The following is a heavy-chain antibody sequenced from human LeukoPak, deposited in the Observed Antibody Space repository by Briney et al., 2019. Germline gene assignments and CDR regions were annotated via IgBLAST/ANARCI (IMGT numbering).Heavy chain of an antibody. CDR1: GFTFSSYS. CDR2: ISSSSSAI. V-gene: IGHV3-48*01. CDR3: ARVLTYYDFWSGSLGEYYYGMDV. D-gene: IGHD3-3*01. J-gene: IGHJ6*02. Sequence: GGSLRLSCAASGFTFSSYSMNWVRQAPGKGLEWVSYISSSSSAIYYADSVKGRFTISRDNAKNSLYLRMNSLRAEDTAVYYCARVLTYYDFWSGSLGEYYYGMDVWGQGTTVTVSS.